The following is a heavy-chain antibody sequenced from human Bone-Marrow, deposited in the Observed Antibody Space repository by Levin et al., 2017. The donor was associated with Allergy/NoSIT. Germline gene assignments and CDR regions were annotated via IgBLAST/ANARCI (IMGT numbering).Heavy chain of an antibody. D-gene: IGHD3-10*01. CDR2: IFTTGST. V-gene: IGHV4-4*07. CDR1: GGSNSNYY. J-gene: IGHJ5*02. Sequence: PSETLSLTCLVSGGSNSNYYWSWIRQPAGKGLEWIGNIFTTGSTNYNPSLKNRVTMSMGPSKNQFSLNLTSVTAADTAVYYCARGGNWFDPWGLGTPVTVSS. CDR3: ARGGNWFDP.